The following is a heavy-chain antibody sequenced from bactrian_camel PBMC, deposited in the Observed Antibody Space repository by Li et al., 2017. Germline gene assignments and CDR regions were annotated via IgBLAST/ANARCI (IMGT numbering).Heavy chain of an antibody. CDR1: TFTSNHCG. CDR3: QTYLELPAVFGCNY. J-gene: IGHJ4*01. CDR2: ITTGGDT. Sequence: VQLVESGGGSVQAGGSLTLSCTAPTFTSNHCGVHWFRQAPGKEREFVSSITTGGDTSYADSVKGRFTISKDKSQNTVYLRMNNLKPEDTAVYSCQTYLELPAVFGCNYRGQGTQVTVS. V-gene: IGHV3S60*01. D-gene: IGHD1*01.